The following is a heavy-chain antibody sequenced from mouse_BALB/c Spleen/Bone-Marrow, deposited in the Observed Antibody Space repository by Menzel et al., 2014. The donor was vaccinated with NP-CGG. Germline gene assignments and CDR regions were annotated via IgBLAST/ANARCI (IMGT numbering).Heavy chain of an antibody. J-gene: IGHJ2*01. CDR1: VYTFTDYV. V-gene: IGHV1-77*01. D-gene: IGHD1-1*01. CDR3: DYYGSSYFDY. Sequence: VKLVESGPDLVKPGASVKMSCKASVYTFTDYVIIWVKQRTGQGLEWIGEIYPGSGSTYYNEKFKGMATLTADKSSNTAYMQLSSLTSEDSAVYFSDYYGSSYFDYWGQGTTLTVSS. CDR2: IYPGSGST.